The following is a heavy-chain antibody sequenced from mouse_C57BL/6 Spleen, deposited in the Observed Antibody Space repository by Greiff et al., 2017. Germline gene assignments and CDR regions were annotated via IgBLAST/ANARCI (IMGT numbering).Heavy chain of an antibody. CDR3: ARKYYDYDEGYAMDY. D-gene: IGHD2-4*01. V-gene: IGHV2-2*01. CDR2: IWSGGST. CDR1: GFSLTSYG. Sequence: VQLQQSGPGLVQPSQSLSITCTVSGFSLTSYGVHWVRQSPGKGLEWLGVIWSGGSTDYTAAFISRLIISKDNSKSQVFLKMNSLQAEDTAIYYCARKYYDYDEGYAMDYGGQGTLVTVSS. J-gene: IGHJ4*01.